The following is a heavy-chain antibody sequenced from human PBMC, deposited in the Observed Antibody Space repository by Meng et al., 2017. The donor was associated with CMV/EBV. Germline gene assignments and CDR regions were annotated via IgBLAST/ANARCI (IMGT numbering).Heavy chain of an antibody. D-gene: IGHD2-15*01. CDR3: ARSMVVAGDWFDP. CDR2: IYTSGST. CDR1: GGSISRYY. Sequence: VPPQQVGAGTFKPSGTLSPTRTVSGGSISRYYWSWIRQPAGKGLEWIGRIYTSGSTNYNPSLKSRVTMSVDTSKNQFSLKLSSVTAADTAVYYCARSMVVAGDWFDPWGQGTLVTVSS. V-gene: IGHV4-59*10. J-gene: IGHJ5*02.